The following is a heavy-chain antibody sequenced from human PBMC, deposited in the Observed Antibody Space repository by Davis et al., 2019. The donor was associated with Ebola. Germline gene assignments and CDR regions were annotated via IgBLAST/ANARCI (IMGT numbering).Heavy chain of an antibody. Sequence: SVKVSCKASGGTFSSYAISWVRQAPRQGLEWMGGIIPIFGTANYAQKFQGRVTITADESTSTAYMELRSLRYDDTAVYYCARDIPTVNPLDYWGQGTLVTVSS. D-gene: IGHD4-17*01. CDR3: ARDIPTVNPLDY. V-gene: IGHV1-69*13. CDR2: IIPIFGTA. J-gene: IGHJ4*02. CDR1: GGTFSSYA.